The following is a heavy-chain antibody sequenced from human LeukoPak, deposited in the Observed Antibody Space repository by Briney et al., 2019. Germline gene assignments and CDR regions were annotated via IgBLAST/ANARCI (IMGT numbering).Heavy chain of an antibody. CDR3: TTDYYVSSGYPDAFDI. CDR2: IKSKTDGGTT. V-gene: IGHV3-15*01. D-gene: IGHD3-22*01. Sequence: GGSLRLSCAASGFTFSNAWMSWVRQAPGKGLEWVGRIKSKTDGGTTDYAAPVKGRFTISRDDSKNTLYLQMNSLKTEDTAVYYCTTDYYVSSGYPDAFDIWGQGTMVTVSS. J-gene: IGHJ3*02. CDR1: GFTFSNAW.